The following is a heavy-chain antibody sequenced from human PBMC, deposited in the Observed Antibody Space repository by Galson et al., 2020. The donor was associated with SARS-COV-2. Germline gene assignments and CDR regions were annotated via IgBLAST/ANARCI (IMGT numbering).Heavy chain of an antibody. CDR3: ARGEEGRSSSWSIYYYYYYGMDV. CDR2: IYTSGST. V-gene: IGHV4-61*02. D-gene: IGHD6-13*01. Sequence: SETLPLTCTVSGGSISSVSYYWSWIRQPAGKGLERIGRIYTSGSTNYNPSLKSRVTISVDTSKNQFSLKLSSVSAADTAVYYCARGEEGRSSSWSIYYYYYYGMDVWGQGTTVTVSS. J-gene: IGHJ6*02. CDR1: GGSISSVSYY.